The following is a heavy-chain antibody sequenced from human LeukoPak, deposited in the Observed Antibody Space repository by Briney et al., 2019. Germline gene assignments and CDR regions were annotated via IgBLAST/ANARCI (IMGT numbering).Heavy chain of an antibody. D-gene: IGHD2-2*01. CDR2: IYPGDSDA. V-gene: IGHV5-51*01. CDR3: VRGYCGSTSCYAFDY. Sequence: GESLKISCKASGCSFSIYWIGWVRQMPGKGLEWMGIIYPGDSDATYRPSFQGQVTISADKSISTAYLQWSSLKASDTAMYFCVRGYCGSTSCYAFDYWGQGTLVTVSS. J-gene: IGHJ4*02. CDR1: GCSFSIYW.